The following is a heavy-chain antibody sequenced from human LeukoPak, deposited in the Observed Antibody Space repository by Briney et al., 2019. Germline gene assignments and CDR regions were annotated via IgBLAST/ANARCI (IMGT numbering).Heavy chain of an antibody. V-gene: IGHV3-74*01. J-gene: IGHJ4*02. CDR1: GFTFSTYW. D-gene: IGHD6-13*01. Sequence: GGSLRLSCAASGFTFSTYWMHWVRQAPGKGLVWVSRISSDESSISYADSVKGRFTISRDNAKNTLYLQMNSLRVEDAAVYYCARVVGYSSSWYSGFDCWGQGTLVTVS. CDR3: ARVVGYSSSWYSGFDC. CDR2: ISSDESSI.